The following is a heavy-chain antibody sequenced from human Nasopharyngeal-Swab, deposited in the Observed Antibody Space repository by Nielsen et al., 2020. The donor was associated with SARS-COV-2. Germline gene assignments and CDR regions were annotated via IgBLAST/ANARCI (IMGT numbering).Heavy chain of an antibody. CDR2: ISPSSGYI. D-gene: IGHD3-3*01. J-gene: IGHJ6*03. CDR1: EFTFGSFG. V-gene: IGHV3-21*01. Sequence: GESLKISCAGSEFTFGSFGMTWVRQAPGKGLEWVSYISPSSGYIYYAESLKGRFTISRDNGKNSVYLQMNSLRADDTAVYFCARQDRFYYYLDVWGKGTTVTVSS. CDR3: ARQDRFYYYLDV.